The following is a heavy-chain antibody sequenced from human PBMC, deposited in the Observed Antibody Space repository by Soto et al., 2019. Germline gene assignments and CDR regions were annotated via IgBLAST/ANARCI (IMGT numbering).Heavy chain of an antibody. Sequence: PSETLSLTCTVSGGSISSSSYYWGLIRQPPGKGLEWIGSIYYSGSTYYNPSLKSRVTISVDTSKNQFSLKLSSVTAADTAVYYCAVVQLELPGYFDYWGQGTLVTVSS. D-gene: IGHD1-7*01. CDR3: AVVQLELPGYFDY. V-gene: IGHV4-39*01. CDR1: GGSISSSSYY. J-gene: IGHJ4*02. CDR2: IYYSGST.